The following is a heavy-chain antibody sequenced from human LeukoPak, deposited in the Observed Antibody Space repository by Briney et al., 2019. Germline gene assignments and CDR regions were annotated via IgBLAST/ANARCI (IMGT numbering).Heavy chain of an antibody. J-gene: IGHJ3*02. CDR1: GFTFSSYA. CDR2: ISGSGGST. Sequence: GGSLRLSCAASGFTFSSYAMSWVRQAPGKGLEWVSAISGSGGSTYYADSVKGRFTISRDNSKNTLYLQMNSLRAEDTAVYYCASRYCSGGSCYSGGNAFDIWGQGTMVTVSS. V-gene: IGHV3-23*01. CDR3: ASRYCSGGSCYSGGNAFDI. D-gene: IGHD2-15*01.